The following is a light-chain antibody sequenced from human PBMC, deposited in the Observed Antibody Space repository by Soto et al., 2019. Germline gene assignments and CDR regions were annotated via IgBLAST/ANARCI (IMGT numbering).Light chain of an antibody. J-gene: IGKJ2*01. CDR2: PAS. CDR3: QQYYSYPMYT. V-gene: IGKV1-8*01. CDR1: QGISSY. Sequence: AIRMTQSPSSFSASTGDRVTITCRASQGISSYLAWYQQKPGKAPKLLIYPASTLKSGVPSRCSGSGSGTDFTLTISCLQSEDFASYYCQQYYSYPMYTFGQGTKLEIK.